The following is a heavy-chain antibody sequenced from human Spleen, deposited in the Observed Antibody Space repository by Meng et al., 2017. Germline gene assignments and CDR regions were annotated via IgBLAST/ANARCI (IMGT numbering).Heavy chain of an antibody. V-gene: IGHV4-34*01. Sequence: VQLQEWGAGRLKPSATRSLSCVVSGGSFSDYYWSWIRQPPGKGLEWIGEINHSGSTNYNPSLESRATISVDTSQNNLSLKLSSVTAADSAVYYCARGPTTMAHDFDYWGQGTLVTVSS. CDR3: ARGPTTMAHDFDY. CDR1: GGSFSDYY. J-gene: IGHJ4*02. CDR2: INHSGST. D-gene: IGHD4-11*01.